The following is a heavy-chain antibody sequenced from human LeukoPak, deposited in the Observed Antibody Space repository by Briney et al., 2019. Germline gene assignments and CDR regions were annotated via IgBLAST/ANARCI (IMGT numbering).Heavy chain of an antibody. D-gene: IGHD2-15*01. J-gene: IGHJ4*02. Sequence: SETLSLTCTVSVGSISSGGYNWSWIPQHPGKGLEWIGYIYYRGSTYYNPSPKSRVTISVDTSKNQFSLKLSSVTAADTAVYYCARVFGYCSGGSCIENFDYWGQGTLVTVSS. CDR1: VGSISSGGYN. CDR3: ARVFGYCSGGSCIENFDY. V-gene: IGHV4-31*03. CDR2: IYYRGST.